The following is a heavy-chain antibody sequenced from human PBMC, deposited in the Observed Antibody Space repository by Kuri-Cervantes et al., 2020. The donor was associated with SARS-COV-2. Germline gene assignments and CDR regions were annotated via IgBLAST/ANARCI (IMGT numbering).Heavy chain of an antibody. CDR3: ARDQKLVSYPEWLLYDY. Sequence: ASVKVSCKASGYTFTSYDINWVRQATGQGLEWMGWMNPNSANTGYAQKFQGRVTITRNTSISTAYMELSSLRSEDTAVYYCARDQKLVSYPEWLLYDYWGQGTLVTVSS. D-gene: IGHD3-3*01. J-gene: IGHJ4*02. CDR1: GYTFTSYD. V-gene: IGHV1-8*03. CDR2: MNPNSANT.